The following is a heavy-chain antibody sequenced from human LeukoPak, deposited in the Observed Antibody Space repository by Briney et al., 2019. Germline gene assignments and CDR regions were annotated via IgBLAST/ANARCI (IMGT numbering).Heavy chain of an antibody. CDR2: IYYSGST. D-gene: IGHD2-15*01. J-gene: IGHJ6*03. CDR3: ARGVRYCSGGSCYLPYYYYYMDV. CDR1: GGSISSYY. V-gene: IGHV4-59*08. Sequence: SETLSLTCTVSGGSISSYYWSWIRQPPGKGLEWIGYIYYSGSTNYNPSLKSRVTISVDTSKNQFSLKLSSVTAADTAVYYCARGVRYCSGGSCYLPYYYYYMDVWGKGTTVTVSS.